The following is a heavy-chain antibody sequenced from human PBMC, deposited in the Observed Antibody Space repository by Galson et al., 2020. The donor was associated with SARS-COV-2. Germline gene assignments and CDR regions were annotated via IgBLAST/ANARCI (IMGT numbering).Heavy chain of an antibody. D-gene: IGHD1-26*01. V-gene: IGHV4-34*01. Sequence: SETLSLTCAVYGGSFSSYYWSWIRQPPGKGLEWIGKITHSGSTKYNQYIKSRATISVDTSKNQFPLKLSSVTAADTAGYYCASSERGLWSLGDYWGQGTLVTVSS. CDR3: ASSERGLWSLGDY. CDR1: GGSFSSYY. CDR2: ITHSGST. J-gene: IGHJ4*02.